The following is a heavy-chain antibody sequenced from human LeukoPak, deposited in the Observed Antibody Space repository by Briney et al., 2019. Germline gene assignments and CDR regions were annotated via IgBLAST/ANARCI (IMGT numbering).Heavy chain of an antibody. Sequence: PGGCLRLSCAASGFTFSSYEMNCVRQAPGKGLEWVSSISSSGSTIYYADSVKGRFTISRDNPKNSLYLQMNSLRDEDTAVYYCARAPSLVYCSSTSCPHYMDVWGKGTTVTISS. V-gene: IGHV3-48*03. CDR1: GFTFSSYE. CDR3: ARAPSLVYCSSTSCPHYMDV. D-gene: IGHD2-2*01. J-gene: IGHJ6*03. CDR2: ISSSGSTI.